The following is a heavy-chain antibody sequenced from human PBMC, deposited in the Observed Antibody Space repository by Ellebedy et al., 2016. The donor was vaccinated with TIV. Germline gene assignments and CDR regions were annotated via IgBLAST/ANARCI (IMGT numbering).Heavy chain of an antibody. V-gene: IGHV4-34*01. Sequence: SETLSLXCAVYDGSFSGYYWSWIRQPPGKGLEWIGEINHSGSTNYNPSLKSRITISVDTSKNQFSLKLRSVTAADTAVYYCARVGSSIVVVPAAIHKGHNWFNPWGQGTLVTVSS. CDR1: DGSFSGYY. D-gene: IGHD2-2*02. CDR2: INHSGST. J-gene: IGHJ5*02. CDR3: ARVGSSIVVVPAAIHKGHNWFNP.